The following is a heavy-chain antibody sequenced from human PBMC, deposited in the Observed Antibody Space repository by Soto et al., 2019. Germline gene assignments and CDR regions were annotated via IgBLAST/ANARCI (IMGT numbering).Heavy chain of an antibody. J-gene: IGHJ4*02. D-gene: IGHD6-25*01. CDR2: INHSGGT. CDR3: ARGWRAAFDY. Sequence: QVQLQQWGAGLLKPSETLSLTCAVNGRSFSGYQWTWFRQPPGKGLERIGEINHSGGTNYNASLERRITISLDTSKNPFSLRRTSVTAADTAVYYCARGWRAAFDYWGQGTLVTVS. CDR1: GRSFSGYQ. V-gene: IGHV4-34*01.